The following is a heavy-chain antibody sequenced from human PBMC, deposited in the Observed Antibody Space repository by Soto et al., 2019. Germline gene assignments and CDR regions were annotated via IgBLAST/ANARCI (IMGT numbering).Heavy chain of an antibody. J-gene: IGHJ4*02. CDR1: GYIFTIYG. V-gene: IGHV1-18*01. D-gene: IGHD3-22*01. CDR2: ISGHNGNT. CDR3: ARDRSSGDY. Sequence: ASVKVSCKASGYIFTIYGISWVRQAPGQGLEWMGWISGHNGNTDYAQNIQDRVIMTIDTSTNTAYMELRSLRTDDTAVYFCARDRSSGDYWGPGTLVTVSS.